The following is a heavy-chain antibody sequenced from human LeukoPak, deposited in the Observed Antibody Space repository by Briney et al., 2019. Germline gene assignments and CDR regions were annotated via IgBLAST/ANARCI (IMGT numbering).Heavy chain of an antibody. Sequence: GGSLRLSCAASGFTFDDYGMSWLRQAAGKGLEWVSGINWNGGSTGYADSVKGRFTISRDNAKNSLYLQMNSLRAEDTALYYCARDYGDYGFGRGRHWGQGTLLTVSS. D-gene: IGHD4-17*01. CDR1: GFTFDDYG. J-gene: IGHJ4*02. CDR2: INWNGGST. CDR3: ARDYGDYGFGRGRH. V-gene: IGHV3-20*04.